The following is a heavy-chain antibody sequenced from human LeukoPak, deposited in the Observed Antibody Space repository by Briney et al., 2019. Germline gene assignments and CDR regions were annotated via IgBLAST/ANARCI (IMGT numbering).Heavy chain of an antibody. CDR3: ALTDDYGDPDYYYYCMDV. Sequence: GGSLRLSCAASGFTFSSYAMSWVRQAPGKGLEWVSAISGSGGSTYYADSVKGRFTISRDNSKNTLYLQMNSLRAEDTAVYYCALTDDYGDPDYYYYCMDVWGKGTTVTVSS. V-gene: IGHV3-23*01. CDR1: GFTFSSYA. CDR2: ISGSGGST. D-gene: IGHD4-17*01. J-gene: IGHJ6*03.